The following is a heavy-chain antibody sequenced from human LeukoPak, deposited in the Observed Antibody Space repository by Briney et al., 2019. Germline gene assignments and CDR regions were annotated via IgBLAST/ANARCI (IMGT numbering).Heavy chain of an antibody. J-gene: IGHJ4*02. CDR2: IHPDGSDK. CDR3: ARVRGDYGGISDY. Sequence: PGGSLRLSCAASGFTFSSYFMNWVRQAPGKGLEWVAKIHPDGSDKYYVDSVKGRFTISRDNAKSSLHLQMNSLRAEDTAVYYCARVRGDYGGISDYWGQGTPVTVSS. CDR1: GFTFSSYF. D-gene: IGHD4-23*01. V-gene: IGHV3-7*05.